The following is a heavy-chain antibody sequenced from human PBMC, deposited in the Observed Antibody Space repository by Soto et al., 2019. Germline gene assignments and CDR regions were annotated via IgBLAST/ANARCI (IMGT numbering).Heavy chain of an antibody. D-gene: IGHD5-18*01. CDR2: IIPIFGTA. CDR1: GGTFSSYA. CDR3: ASLLSGSSYGSPIDY. J-gene: IGHJ4*02. V-gene: IGHV1-69*12. Sequence: QVQLVQSGAEVKKPGSSVKVSCKASGGTFSSYAISWVRQAPGQGLEWMGGIIPIFGTANYAQKCQGRVTITADESTSTAYMELSSPRSEDTAVYYCASLLSGSSYGSPIDYWGQGTLVTVSS.